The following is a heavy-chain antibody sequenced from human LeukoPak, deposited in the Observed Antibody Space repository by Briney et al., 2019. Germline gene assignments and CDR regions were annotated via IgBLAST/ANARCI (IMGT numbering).Heavy chain of an antibody. CDR1: GYTFTSYG. J-gene: IGHJ4*02. D-gene: IGHD3-3*01. Sequence: ASVKVSCKGSGYTFTSYGFSWVRQAPGQGLEWMGWISAYNCNTNYAEKLQGRVTMTTDTSTSTAYMELRSLRSDDTAVYYCARSITIFGVGWDYWGQGTLVTVSS. CDR3: ARSITIFGVGWDY. V-gene: IGHV1-18*01. CDR2: ISAYNCNT.